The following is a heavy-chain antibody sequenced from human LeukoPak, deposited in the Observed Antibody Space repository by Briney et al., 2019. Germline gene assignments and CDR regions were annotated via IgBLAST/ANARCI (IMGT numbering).Heavy chain of an antibody. CDR1: GFTFDDYG. D-gene: IGHD3-22*01. J-gene: IGHJ4*02. CDR2: ITRSSNYR. Sequence: GGSLRLSCAASGFTFDDYGMNWVRQAPGKGLEWVSSITRSSNYRYYSDSMKGRFTISRDNAKKSLYLQMNSLRAEDTAVYYCARALYDSSGYYSHFDYWGQGTLVTVSS. V-gene: IGHV3-21*01. CDR3: ARALYDSSGYYSHFDY.